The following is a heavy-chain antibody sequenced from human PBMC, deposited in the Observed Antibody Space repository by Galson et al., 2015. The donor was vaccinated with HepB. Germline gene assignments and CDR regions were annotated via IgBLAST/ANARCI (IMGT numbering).Heavy chain of an antibody. Sequence: SVKVSCKASGYTFSSYGISWVRQAPGQGLEWMGWISANNGNTKYAQKFQGRVTMATDTSTSTAYMELRSLRSDDTAVYYCARDRGGSGTYYIADYGMDFWGQGTTVTVSS. CDR1: GYTFSSYG. V-gene: IGHV1-18*04. D-gene: IGHD3-10*01. CDR2: ISANNGNT. J-gene: IGHJ6*02. CDR3: ARDRGGSGTYYIADYGMDF.